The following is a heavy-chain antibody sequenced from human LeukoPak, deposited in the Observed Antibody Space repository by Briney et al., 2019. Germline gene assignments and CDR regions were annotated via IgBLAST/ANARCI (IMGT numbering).Heavy chain of an antibody. CDR3: ARHRNEILTGYCDY. J-gene: IGHJ4*02. D-gene: IGHD3-9*01. CDR2: IYPGDSDT. CDR1: GYRFTSYW. Sequence: GESLKIPCKGSGYRFTSYWIGWVRPMPGKGLEWMGIIYPGDSDTRYSPSFQGQVTISADKSISTAYLQWSSLKASDTAMYYCARHRNEILTGYCDYWGQGTLVTVSS. V-gene: IGHV5-51*01.